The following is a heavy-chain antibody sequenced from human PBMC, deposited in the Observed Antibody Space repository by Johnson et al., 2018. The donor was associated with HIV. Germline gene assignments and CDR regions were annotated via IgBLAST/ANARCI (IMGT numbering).Heavy chain of an antibody. D-gene: IGHD3-16*01. J-gene: IGHJ3*01. CDR2: VWYDGGNK. CDR1: GFTFSNYG. V-gene: IGHV3-33*06. Sequence: QVQLVESGGGVVQPGRSLRLSCVASGFTFSNYGMHWVRQAPGKGLEWVALVWYDGGNKYYADSVKGRFTIFRDNSENTLYLQMNSLRAEDTAVYFCVKDRTSWGFDAFDLWGQGTMVTVSS. CDR3: VKDRTSWGFDAFDL.